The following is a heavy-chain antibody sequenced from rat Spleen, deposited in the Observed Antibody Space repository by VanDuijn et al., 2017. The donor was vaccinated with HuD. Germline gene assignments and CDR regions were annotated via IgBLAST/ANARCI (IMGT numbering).Heavy chain of an antibody. CDR1: GFTFSDYY. CDR2: ISFDGIST. Sequence: EVQLVESGGGLVQPGRSLKLSCAASGFTFSDYYMAWVRQAPKKGLEWVAYISFDGISTYYRDSVKGRFTISRDNAESTLSLQMDSLRSEDTATYYCARPCSRRYVMDAWGQGASVTVSS. CDR3: ARPCSRRYVMDA. J-gene: IGHJ4*01. D-gene: IGHD1-2*01. V-gene: IGHV5-22*01.